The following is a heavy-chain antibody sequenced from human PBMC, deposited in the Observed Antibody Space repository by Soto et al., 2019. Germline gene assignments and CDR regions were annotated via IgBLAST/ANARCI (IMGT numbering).Heavy chain of an antibody. V-gene: IGHV4-39*01. D-gene: IGHD3-3*02. CDR1: GGSIISSSYC. Sequence: SETLSLTCTVSGGSIISSSYCCFWIRQPPGKGLEWIGSIYYSGSTYYNPSLRSRVTISVDTSKNQFSLKLSSVTAADTAVYYCARQLGMIDPWGQGTLVTVSS. CDR3: ARQLGMIDP. CDR2: IYYSGST. J-gene: IGHJ5*02.